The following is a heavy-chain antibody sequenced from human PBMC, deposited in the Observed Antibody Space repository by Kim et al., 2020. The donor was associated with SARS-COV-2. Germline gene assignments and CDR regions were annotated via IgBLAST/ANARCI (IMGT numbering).Heavy chain of an antibody. CDR2: IIPIFGTA. D-gene: IGHD2-15*01. CDR3: ARANQYCSGGSCYYFHYYYGMDV. CDR1: GGTFSSYA. V-gene: IGHV1-69*13. Sequence: SVKVSCKASGGTFSSYAISWVRQAPGQGLEWMGGIIPIFGTANYAQKFQGRVTITADESTSTAYMELSSLRSEDTAVYYCARANQYCSGGSCYYFHYYYGMDVWGQGTTVTVSS. J-gene: IGHJ6*02.